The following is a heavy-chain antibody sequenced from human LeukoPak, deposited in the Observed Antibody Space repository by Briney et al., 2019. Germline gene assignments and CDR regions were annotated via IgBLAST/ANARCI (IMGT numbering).Heavy chain of an antibody. CDR3: AAGLMGTLFDY. J-gene: IGHJ4*02. V-gene: IGHV3-21*04. D-gene: IGHD3-16*01. CDR2: ITSSSTYI. CDR1: GFTFSIYN. Sequence: GGSLRLSCAASGFTFSIYNMNWVRQAPGKGLEWVSSITSSSTYIYYADSVKGRFTISRDNAKNSLNLQMNSLGAEDTAVYYCAAGLMGTLFDYWGQGILVTVSS.